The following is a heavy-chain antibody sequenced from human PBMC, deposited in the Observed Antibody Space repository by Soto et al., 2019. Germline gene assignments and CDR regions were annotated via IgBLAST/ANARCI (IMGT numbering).Heavy chain of an antibody. J-gene: IGHJ6*02. D-gene: IGHD1-26*01. V-gene: IGHV1-2*02. CDR2: INPNSGDT. CDR1: GYTFTGYY. Sequence: ASVKVSCKASGYTFTGYYVHWVRQAPGQGLEWMGWINPNSGDTYLAQRFQGRVTMNRDTSIGTAYMELRGLTSDDTAEYYCAKGGAIVAACFKVYLYNAMDVWAQGTTVTV. CDR3: AKGGAIVAACFKVYLYNAMDV.